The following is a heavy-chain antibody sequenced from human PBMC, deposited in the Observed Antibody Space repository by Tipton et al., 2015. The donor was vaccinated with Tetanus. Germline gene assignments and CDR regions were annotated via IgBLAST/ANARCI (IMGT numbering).Heavy chain of an antibody. Sequence: SLRLSCVASGLTFTNCGMHWVRQAPGKGLEWVAHIWYDGSNKYYAASVKGRFTISRDNSKNTVYLQMNSLRGEDTAVYYCATGRGEQLERVYIPPIYGMDVWGQGTTITVSS. J-gene: IGHJ6*02. CDR1: GLTFTNCG. D-gene: IGHD6-6*01. CDR3: ATGRGEQLERVYIPPIYGMDV. CDR2: IWYDGSNK. V-gene: IGHV3-33*03.